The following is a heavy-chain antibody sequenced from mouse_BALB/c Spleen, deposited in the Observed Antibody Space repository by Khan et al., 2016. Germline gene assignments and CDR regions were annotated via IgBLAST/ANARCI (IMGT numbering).Heavy chain of an antibody. J-gene: IGHJ2*01. Sequence: QVRLQQSGAELVRPGSSVKISCNASGYSFSSYWMYWVKQRFGQGLEWIGQIYPGDGDTNYNGKFKGQVTLTADKSTRTSYMQLSCLTPEDTAACVSARSRGYYGRDYWGQGTTLTVSA. V-gene: IGHV1-80*01. CDR3: ARSRGYYGRDY. CDR2: IYPGDGDT. D-gene: IGHD1-1*01. CDR1: GYSFSSYW.